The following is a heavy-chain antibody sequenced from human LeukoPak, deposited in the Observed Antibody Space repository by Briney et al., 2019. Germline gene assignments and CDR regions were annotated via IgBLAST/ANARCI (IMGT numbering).Heavy chain of an antibody. CDR3: AKDFEEDYFDY. CDR1: GFTFSSYS. Sequence: GGSLRLSCTASGFTFSSYSMNWVRQAPGKGLEWVSVIYSGDSTSYADSVKGRFTISRDNSKNTPYLQMNSLRAEDTAVYYCAKDFEEDYFDYWGQGTLVTVSS. V-gene: IGHV3-23*03. CDR2: IYSGDST. J-gene: IGHJ4*02.